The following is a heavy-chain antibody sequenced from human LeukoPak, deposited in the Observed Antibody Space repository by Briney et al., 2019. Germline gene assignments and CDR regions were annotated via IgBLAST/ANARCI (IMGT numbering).Heavy chain of an antibody. J-gene: IGHJ4*02. CDR3: AKAGRHSSSWIDY. D-gene: IGHD6-13*01. V-gene: IGHV3-21*04. CDR2: ISGSGSGGST. CDR1: GFTSSNYN. Sequence: GGSLRLSCAASGFTSSNYNMNWVRQAPGQGLEWVSSISGSGSGGSTYYADSVKGRFTISRDNAKNSLYLQMNSLRAEDTALYYCAKAGRHSSSWIDYWGQGTLVTVSS.